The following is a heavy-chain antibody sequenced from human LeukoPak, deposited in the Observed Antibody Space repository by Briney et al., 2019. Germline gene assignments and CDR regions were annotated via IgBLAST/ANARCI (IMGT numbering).Heavy chain of an antibody. CDR3: ARDPTRGYSYGYEDY. J-gene: IGHJ4*02. V-gene: IGHV3-7*01. Sequence: GGSLRLSCAASGFTFRNYWMNWVRQAPGKGLEWVANIKDDGSDKYYVDSVKGRFFITKDNAKNSLYLQMNSLRAEDTAIYYCARDPTRGYSYGYEDYWGQGTLVTVSS. D-gene: IGHD5-18*01. CDR2: IKDDGSDK. CDR1: GFTFRNYW.